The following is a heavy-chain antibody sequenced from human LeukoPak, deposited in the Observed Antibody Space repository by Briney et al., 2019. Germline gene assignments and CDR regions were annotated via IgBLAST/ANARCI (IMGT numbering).Heavy chain of an antibody. CDR2: IKQDGSEM. D-gene: IGHD2-15*01. Sequence: GGSLRLSCAASGFTFSHYWMSWVRQAPGKGLEWVANIKQDGSEMHYVDSVKGRSTISRDNANNSLYLQMNSLRAEDTAVYYCVRAVVVAASYRFDPWGQGTLVTVSS. CDR1: GFTFSHYW. J-gene: IGHJ5*02. CDR3: VRAVVVAASYRFDP. V-gene: IGHV3-7*03.